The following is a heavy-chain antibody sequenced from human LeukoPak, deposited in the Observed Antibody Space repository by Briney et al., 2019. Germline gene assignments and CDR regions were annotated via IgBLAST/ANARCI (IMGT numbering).Heavy chain of an antibody. CDR1: GYSISSGYY. CDR2: IYHSGST. Sequence: SETLSLTCAVSGYSISSGYYWGWIRQPPGKGLEWIGSIYHSGSTYYNPSLKSRVTISVDTSKNQFSLKLSSVTAADTAVYYCASDYGDYSLGYWGQGTLVTVSS. J-gene: IGHJ4*02. CDR3: ASDYGDYSLGY. V-gene: IGHV4-38-2*01. D-gene: IGHD4-17*01.